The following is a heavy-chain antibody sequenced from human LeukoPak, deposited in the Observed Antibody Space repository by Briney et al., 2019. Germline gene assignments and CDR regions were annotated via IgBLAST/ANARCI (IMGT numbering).Heavy chain of an antibody. CDR2: IYSGGST. J-gene: IGHJ4*02. D-gene: IGHD3-22*01. CDR3: AKDTYYDSSGYYNY. Sequence: GGSLRLSCAASGFTVSSNYMSWVRQAPGKGLEWVSVIYSGGSTYYADSVKGRFTISRDNFKNTLYLQMNSLRAEDTAVYYCAKDTYYDSSGYYNYWGQGTLVTVSS. CDR1: GFTVSSNY. V-gene: IGHV3-66*01.